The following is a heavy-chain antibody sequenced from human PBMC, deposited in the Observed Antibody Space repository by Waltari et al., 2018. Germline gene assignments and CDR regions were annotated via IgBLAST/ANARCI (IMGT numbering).Heavy chain of an antibody. J-gene: IGHJ6*02. Sequence: QVQLQESGPGLVKPSETLSLTCTVSGGSISSYYWRWIRQPPGQGLEWIGYIYYSVSTNYNPSLKSRVTISVDTSKNQFSLKLSSVTAADTAVYYCAGHLHRQWLVPSNYYYGMDVWGQGTTVTVSS. CDR1: GGSISSYY. V-gene: IGHV4-59*01. CDR2: IYYSVST. D-gene: IGHD6-19*01. CDR3: AGHLHRQWLVPSNYYYGMDV.